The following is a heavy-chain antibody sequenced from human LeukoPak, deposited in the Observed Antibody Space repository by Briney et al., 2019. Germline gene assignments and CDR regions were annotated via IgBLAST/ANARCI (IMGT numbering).Heavy chain of an antibody. V-gene: IGHV3-74*01. D-gene: IGHD5-18*01. CDR3: SRAYRYVRLGDH. CDR1: GLSFSNYW. Sequence: GGSLRLSCAVSGLSFSNYWMHWVRQAPGKGLVWVARTNLHGTAVDYADSVKGRFTISRDNAKNTLFLQMNSLRAEDTAVYYCSRAYRYVRLGDHWGQGTLVTVSS. J-gene: IGHJ4*02. CDR2: TNLHGTAV.